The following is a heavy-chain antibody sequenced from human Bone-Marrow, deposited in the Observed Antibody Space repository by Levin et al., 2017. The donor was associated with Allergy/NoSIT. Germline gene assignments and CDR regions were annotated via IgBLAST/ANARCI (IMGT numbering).Heavy chain of an antibody. CDR3: ARDQYSGSYRTPTYGMDV. V-gene: IGHV3-23*01. Sequence: SCAGSGFTFSSYAMNWVRQPPGKGLEWVSSITDSGDRTYYSDSLRGRFTISRDNSKSMLYLQINSLRAEDTAVYYCARDQYSGSYRTPTYGMDVWGQGTTVTVSS. J-gene: IGHJ6*02. CDR1: GFTFSSYA. D-gene: IGHD1-26*01. CDR2: ITDSGDRT.